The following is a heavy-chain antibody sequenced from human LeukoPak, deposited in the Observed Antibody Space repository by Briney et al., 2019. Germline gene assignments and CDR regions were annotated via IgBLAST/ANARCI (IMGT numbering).Heavy chain of an antibody. V-gene: IGHV1-58*01. CDR2: IAVGSSNT. J-gene: IGHJ4*02. Sequence: ASVKVSCKASGFTFTSSAVQWVRQARGQRLEWIGWIAVGSSNTNYAQKFRERVTITRDMSTSTAYMELNSLRSEDTAVYYCAASEKTMRYFDWLTYWGQGTLVTVSS. CDR1: GFTFTSSA. D-gene: IGHD3-9*01. CDR3: AASEKTMRYFDWLTY.